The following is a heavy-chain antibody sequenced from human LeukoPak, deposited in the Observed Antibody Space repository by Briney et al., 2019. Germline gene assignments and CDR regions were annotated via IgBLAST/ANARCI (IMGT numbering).Heavy chain of an antibody. CDR1: GGTFSSYA. CDR2: IIPIFGTA. J-gene: IGHJ4*02. CDR3: ASLIGYCSGGSCFKTAVPNDY. Sequence: VASVKVSCKASGGTFSSYAISWVRQAPGQGLEWMGGIIPIFGTANYAQKFQGRVTITADESMSTAYMELSSLRSEDTAVYYCASLIGYCSGGSCFKTAVPNDYWGQGTLVTVSS. V-gene: IGHV1-69*01. D-gene: IGHD2-15*01.